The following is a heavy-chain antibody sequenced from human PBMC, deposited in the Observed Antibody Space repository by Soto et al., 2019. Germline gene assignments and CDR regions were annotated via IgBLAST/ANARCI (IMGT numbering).Heavy chain of an antibody. D-gene: IGHD1-1*01. J-gene: IGHJ4*02. V-gene: IGHV3-48*02. CDR1: GFTFSSYS. Sequence: PGGFLRLSCGASGFTFSSYSMIWVRQAPGKGLEWVSYISSSATIYYADSVKGRFTISRDKDKNSLYLQMNSLRDEDTAVYYCARDFREQFLVPFWGQGTLVTVSS. CDR3: ARDFREQFLVPF. CDR2: ISSSATI.